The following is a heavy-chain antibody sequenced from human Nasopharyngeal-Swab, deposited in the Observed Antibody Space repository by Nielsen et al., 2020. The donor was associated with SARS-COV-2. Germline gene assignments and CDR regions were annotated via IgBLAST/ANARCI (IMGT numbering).Heavy chain of an antibody. CDR2: ISAYNGNT. V-gene: IGHV1-18*01. J-gene: IGHJ2*01. CDR3: AREVHDYGDYAEWGYFDL. D-gene: IGHD4-17*01. CDR1: GYTFTSYG. Sequence: ASVKVSCKASGYTFTSYGISWVRQAPGQGLEWMGWISAYNGNTNYAQKLQGRVTMTTDTSTSAAYMELRSLRSDDTAVYYCAREVHDYGDYAEWGYFDLWGRGTLVTVSS.